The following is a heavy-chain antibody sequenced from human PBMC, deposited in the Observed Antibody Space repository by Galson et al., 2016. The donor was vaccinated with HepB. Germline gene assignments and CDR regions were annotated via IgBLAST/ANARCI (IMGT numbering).Heavy chain of an antibody. V-gene: IGHV3-74*01. CDR1: GFTFSSYY. Sequence: SLRLSCAASGFTFSSYYMHWVRQAPGKGLVWVARINRDESSTSYADSVKGRFTISRANAKNTLYLQMNSLRAEDTAVYYCARDPSYYSGMDGWGDGTTVT. CDR2: INRDESST. J-gene: IGHJ6*02. CDR3: ARDPSYYSGMDG.